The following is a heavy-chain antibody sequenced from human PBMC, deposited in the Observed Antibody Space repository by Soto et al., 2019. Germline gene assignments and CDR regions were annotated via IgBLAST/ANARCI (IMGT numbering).Heavy chain of an antibody. CDR1: GYTFTSYY. D-gene: IGHD2-2*01. V-gene: IGHV1-69*02. CDR2: IIPILGIA. Sequence: SVKVSCKASGYTFTSYYIHWVRQAPGQGLEWMGRIIPILGIASYAQKFQGRVTITTDTSTSTAYMELSSLRSEDTAVYYCASALSVPAAPSVDYWGQGTLVTVSS. CDR3: ASALSVPAAPSVDY. J-gene: IGHJ4*02.